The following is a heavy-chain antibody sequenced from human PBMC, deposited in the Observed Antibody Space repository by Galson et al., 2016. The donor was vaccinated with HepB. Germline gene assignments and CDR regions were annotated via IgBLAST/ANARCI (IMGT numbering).Heavy chain of an antibody. CDR2: IYWDDDK. CDR3: AQLFYGDYDY. Sequence: PALVKPTQTLTLTCSFSGFSLTASGVGVGWIRQPPGKALEWLALIYWDDDKRYSPSLESRLTITKDTPKNQVVLTMTNMDPVDTATYYCAQLFYGDYDYWGQGTLVTVSS. V-gene: IGHV2-5*02. J-gene: IGHJ4*02. D-gene: IGHD4-17*01. CDR1: GFSLTASGVG.